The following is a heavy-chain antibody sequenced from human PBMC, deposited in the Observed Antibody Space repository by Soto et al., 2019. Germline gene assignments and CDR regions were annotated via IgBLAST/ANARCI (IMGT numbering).Heavy chain of an antibody. CDR1: GYTFTSYG. D-gene: IGHD3-3*01. V-gene: IGHV1-18*04. Sequence: ASVKVSCKASGYTFTSYGISWVRQAPGQGLEWMGWISAYNGNTNYAQKLQGRVTMTTDTSTSTAYMELRSLRSDDTAVYYCARAYYDFWSGSINWFDPWGQGTLVTVSS. J-gene: IGHJ5*02. CDR3: ARAYYDFWSGSINWFDP. CDR2: ISAYNGNT.